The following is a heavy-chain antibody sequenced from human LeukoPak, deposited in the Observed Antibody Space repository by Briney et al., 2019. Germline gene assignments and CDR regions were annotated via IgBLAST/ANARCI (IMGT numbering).Heavy chain of an antibody. V-gene: IGHV1-69*13. CDR2: IIPIFGTA. CDR3: TREAEYEILTGYYHAFDI. J-gene: IGHJ3*02. Sequence: ASVKVSCKASGGTFSSYAISWVRQAPGQGLEWMGGIIPIFGTANYAQKFQGRVTITADESTSTAYMELSSLRSEDTAVFFCTREAEYEILTGYYHAFDIWGQGTMVTVSS. D-gene: IGHD3-9*01. CDR1: GGTFSSYA.